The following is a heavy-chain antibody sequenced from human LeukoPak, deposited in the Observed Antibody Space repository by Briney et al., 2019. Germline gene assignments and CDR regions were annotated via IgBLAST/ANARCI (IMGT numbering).Heavy chain of an antibody. CDR3: ARAYMTATRHFDY. V-gene: IGHV1-2*02. D-gene: IGHD2-21*02. Sequence: ASVKVSCKASGYTFTGYYMHWVRQAPGQGLEWMGWINPNSGGTNYAQKFQGRVTMTRDTSISTAYMELSRLRSDDTAVYYCARAYMTATRHFDYWGQGTLVTVSS. CDR2: INPNSGGT. J-gene: IGHJ4*02. CDR1: GYTFTGYY.